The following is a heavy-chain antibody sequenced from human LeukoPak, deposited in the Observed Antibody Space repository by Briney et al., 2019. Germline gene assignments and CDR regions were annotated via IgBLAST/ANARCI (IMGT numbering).Heavy chain of an antibody. CDR3: AKGHVDSGGYYYFEY. CDR1: GFTFSNYA. Sequence: GGSLRLSCAASGFTFSNYAMTWVRQAPGKGLEWVSVISGSGETTSYADSVKGRFTISRDNSGSTLYLQMNSLRVDDTAVYYCAKGHVDSGGYYYFEYWGQGTLVTVSS. CDR2: ISGSGETT. V-gene: IGHV3-23*01. D-gene: IGHD3-22*01. J-gene: IGHJ4*02.